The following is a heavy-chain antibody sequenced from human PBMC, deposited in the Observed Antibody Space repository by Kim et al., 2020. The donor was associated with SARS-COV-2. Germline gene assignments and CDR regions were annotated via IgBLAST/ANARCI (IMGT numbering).Heavy chain of an antibody. Sequence: GGSLRLSCAASGFTFINAWMSWVRQAPGKGLEWVGRIKSNADGRTTDYAAPVKGRFTISRDESKNTLYLQMNSLKTEDTAVYYCTWCFANNYYTWGQGTLVTVSS. J-gene: IGHJ4*02. CDR2: IKSNADGRTT. CDR3: TWCFANNYYT. CDR1: GFTFINAW. D-gene: IGHD3-22*01. V-gene: IGHV3-15*01.